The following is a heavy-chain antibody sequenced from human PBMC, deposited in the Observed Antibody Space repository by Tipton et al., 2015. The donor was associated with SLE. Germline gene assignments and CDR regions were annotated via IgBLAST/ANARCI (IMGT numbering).Heavy chain of an antibody. Sequence: TLSLTCTVSGGSISGYYWSWIRQHPGKGLEWIGYIYYSGSTYYNPSLKSRVTISVDTSKNQFSLKLSSVTAADTAVYYCARTTLGSFDYWGQGTLVTVSS. CDR3: ARTTLGSFDY. V-gene: IGHV4-31*03. CDR1: GGSISGYY. CDR2: IYYSGST. J-gene: IGHJ4*02. D-gene: IGHD7-27*01.